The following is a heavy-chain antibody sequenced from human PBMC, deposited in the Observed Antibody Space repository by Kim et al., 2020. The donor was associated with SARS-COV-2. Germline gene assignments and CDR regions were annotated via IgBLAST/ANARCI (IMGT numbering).Heavy chain of an antibody. J-gene: IGHJ5*02. CDR2: IYYSGST. CDR1: GGSVSSGSYY. V-gene: IGHV4-61*01. CDR3: AGDLGGTMVRGVIISSEGGWFDP. D-gene: IGHD3-10*01. Sequence: SETLSLTCTVSGGSVSSGSYYWSWIRQPPGKGLEWIGYIYYSGSTNYNPSLKSRVTISVDTSKNQFSLKLSSVTAADTAVYYCAGDLGGTMVRGVIISSEGGWFDPWGQGTLVTVSS.